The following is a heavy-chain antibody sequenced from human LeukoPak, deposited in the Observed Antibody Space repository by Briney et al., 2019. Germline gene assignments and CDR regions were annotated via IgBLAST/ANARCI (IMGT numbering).Heavy chain of an antibody. CDR1: GGSFSSSSYY. V-gene: IGHV4-39*01. CDR2: IYYSGST. J-gene: IGHJ4*02. CDR3: ASLKNVDFFDY. D-gene: IGHD1-1*01. Sequence: PSETLSLTCTVSGGSFSSSSYYWGWIRQPPGKGLEWIGSIYYSGSTYYNPSLKSRVTISVDTSKNQFSLKLISVTATDTAVYYCASLKNVDFFDYWGQGTLVTVSS.